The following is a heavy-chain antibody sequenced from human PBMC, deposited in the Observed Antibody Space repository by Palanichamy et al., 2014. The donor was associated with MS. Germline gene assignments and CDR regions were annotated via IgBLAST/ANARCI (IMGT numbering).Heavy chain of an antibody. CDR2: IYSDSST. D-gene: IGHD6-19*01. Sequence: EVQLVESGGGLIQPGGSLRHSCAASGFIVRSNYMSWVRQAPGKGLVWVSVIYSDSSTYYADSVKGRFTISRDNFKNMLYLQMNSLRAEDTAVYYCARGHSSGWYGSWGQGTMVTVSS. CDR3: ARGHSSGWYGS. J-gene: IGHJ3*01. V-gene: IGHV3-53*01. CDR1: GFIVRSNY.